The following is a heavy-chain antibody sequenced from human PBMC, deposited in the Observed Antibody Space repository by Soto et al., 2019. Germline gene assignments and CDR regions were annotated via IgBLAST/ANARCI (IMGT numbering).Heavy chain of an antibody. CDR2: IIPIFSTA. D-gene: IGHD2-15*01. Sequence: SVKVSCKASGGTFSSYAISWVRQAPGQGLEWMGGIIPIFSTANYAQKFQGRVTITADESTSTAYVELSSLRSEDTAVYYCARGGPGYCSGGTCFHNWFDPWGQGILVTVSS. V-gene: IGHV1-69*13. CDR1: GGTFSSYA. CDR3: ARGGPGYCSGGTCFHNWFDP. J-gene: IGHJ5*02.